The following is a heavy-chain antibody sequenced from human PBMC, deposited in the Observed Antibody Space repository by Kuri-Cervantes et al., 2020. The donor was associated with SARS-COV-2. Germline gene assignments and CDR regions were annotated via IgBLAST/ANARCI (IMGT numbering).Heavy chain of an antibody. J-gene: IGHJ3*02. V-gene: IGHV3-30-3*01. CDR1: GFTFSSYA. D-gene: IGHD2-15*01. Sequence: GESLKISCAASGFTFSSYAMHWVRQAPGKGLEWVAVISYDGSNKYYADSVKGRFTISRGNSKNTLYLQMNSLRAEDTAVYYCARPQGYCSGGSCPDAFDIWGQGTMVTVSS. CDR3: ARPQGYCSGGSCPDAFDI. CDR2: ISYDGSNK.